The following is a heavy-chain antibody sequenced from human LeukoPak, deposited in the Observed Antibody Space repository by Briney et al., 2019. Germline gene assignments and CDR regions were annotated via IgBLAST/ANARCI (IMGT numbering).Heavy chain of an antibody. CDR2: IKQDGSED. CDR1: GFTFSSFS. V-gene: IGHV3-7*01. Sequence: GGSLRLSCAASGFTFSSFSMSWVRQAPGKGLEWVANIKQDGSEDYYVDSVKGRFTISRDNSRNTLYLQMNSLRAEDTAVYYCARDTGTYYDKFDWGQGTLVTVSS. J-gene: IGHJ4*02. CDR3: ARDTGTYYDKFD. D-gene: IGHD3-22*01.